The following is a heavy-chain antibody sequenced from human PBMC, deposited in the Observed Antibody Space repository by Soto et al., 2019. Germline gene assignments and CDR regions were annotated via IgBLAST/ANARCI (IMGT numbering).Heavy chain of an antibody. D-gene: IGHD2-15*01. J-gene: IGHJ4*02. Sequence: EVQLVESGGGLVQPGGSLRLSCAASGFTVSSNYMRWVRQAPGKGLEWVSVIYSGGSTNYADSVKGRFTISRDNSKNTLYPQMNSLRAEDTAVYYCAREGVVAASDWGQGTLVTVSS. CDR2: IYSGGST. CDR3: AREGVVAASD. V-gene: IGHV3-66*01. CDR1: GFTVSSNY.